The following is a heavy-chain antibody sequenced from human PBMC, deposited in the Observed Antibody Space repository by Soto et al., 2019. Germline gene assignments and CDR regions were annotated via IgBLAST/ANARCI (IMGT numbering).Heavy chain of an antibody. CDR2: INHSGST. CDR1: GGSFSGYY. V-gene: IGHV4-34*01. D-gene: IGHD5-18*01. Sequence: PSETLSLTCAVYGGSFSGYYWSWIRQPPGKGLEWIGEINHSGSTNYNPSLKSRVTISVDTSKNQFSLKLSSVTAADTAVYYCANIKAPGGYSYGYFDYWGQGTLVTVSS. J-gene: IGHJ4*02. CDR3: ANIKAPGGYSYGYFDY.